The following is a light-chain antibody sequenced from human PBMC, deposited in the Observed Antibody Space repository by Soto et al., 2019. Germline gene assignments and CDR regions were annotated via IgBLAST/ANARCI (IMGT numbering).Light chain of an antibody. J-gene: IGKJ1*01. V-gene: IGKV3-20*01. CDR1: QSVSSNY. CDR2: GAS. Sequence: EIVLTHSPGTLSLSPGERATLSCRASQSVSSNYLAWYQQKPGQAPRLLIYGASSRATGIPDRFSGSGSGTDFTLTISRLEPEDFAVYYCQQYKTFGQGTKVDIK. CDR3: QQYKT.